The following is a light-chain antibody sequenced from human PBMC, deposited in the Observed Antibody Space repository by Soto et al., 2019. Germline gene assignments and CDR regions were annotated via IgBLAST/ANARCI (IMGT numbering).Light chain of an antibody. Sequence: QSVLAQPSSVSGSPGQSITISCTGTSADVGGYNYVSWYQHHPGKGPKLIIYEVNNRPSGVSDRFSGSKSGDKASLTISSLEAEDESDYYCGAYTSIDTTFVFGNATKVTV. CDR1: SADVGGYNY. CDR3: GAYTSIDTTFV. J-gene: IGLJ6*01. V-gene: IGLV2-14*01. CDR2: EVN.